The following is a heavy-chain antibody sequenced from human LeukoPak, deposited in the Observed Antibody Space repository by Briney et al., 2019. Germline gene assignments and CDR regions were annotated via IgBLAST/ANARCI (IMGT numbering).Heavy chain of an antibody. Sequence: PSETLSLTCGVYDGSFTDYYWTWIRQPPGKGLEWIGEMHHSGRTIYNPSLTSRVTMSMDTSKNQFSLKLSSVTAADTAFYYCARGNDFLRLFADSGGQGTLVTVST. D-gene: IGHD3/OR15-3a*01. CDR2: MHHSGRT. CDR1: DGSFTDYY. J-gene: IGHJ4*02. V-gene: IGHV4-34*01. CDR3: ARGNDFLRLFADS.